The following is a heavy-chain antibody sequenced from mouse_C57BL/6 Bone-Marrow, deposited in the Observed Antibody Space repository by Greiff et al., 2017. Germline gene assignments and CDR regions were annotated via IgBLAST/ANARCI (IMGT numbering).Heavy chain of an antibody. J-gene: IGHJ2*01. Sequence: VKLMESDAELVKPGASVKISCKVSGYTFTDHTIHWMKQRPEQGLEWIGYIYPRDGSTKYNEKFKGKATLTADKSSSTAYMQLNSLTSEDSAVYFWARRSLCDGYYGFCDYWGQGTTLTVSS. CDR2: IYPRDGST. D-gene: IGHD2-3*01. CDR3: ARRSLCDGYYGFCDY. V-gene: IGHV1-78*01. CDR1: GYTFTDHT.